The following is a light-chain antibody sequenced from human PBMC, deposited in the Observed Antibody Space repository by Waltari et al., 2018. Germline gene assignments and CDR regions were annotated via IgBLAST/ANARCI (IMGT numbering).Light chain of an antibody. CDR3: SSYTSSSTPLYV. CDR2: DVS. V-gene: IGLV2-14*01. Sequence: QSALTQPAPVSGSPGQSITISCTGTSSDVGGYNYVSWYQQHPGKAPKLMIYDVSKRPSGVSNRFSGSKSGNTASLTISGLQAEDEADYYCSSYTSSSTPLYVFGTGTKVTVL. CDR1: SSDVGGYNY. J-gene: IGLJ1*01.